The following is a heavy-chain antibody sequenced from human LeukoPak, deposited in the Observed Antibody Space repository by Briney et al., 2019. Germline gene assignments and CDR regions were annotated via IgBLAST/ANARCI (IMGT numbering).Heavy chain of an antibody. V-gene: IGHV3-7*03. CDR3: AKEGRSLQTY. J-gene: IGHJ4*02. CDR2: IKEDGTET. Sequence: GSLRLSCAASGFMFSSNWMSWVRLAPGKGLEWVANIKEDGTETYYVDSVKGRFTISRDNAKNSLYLQMNSLRVEDTAVYYCAKEGRSLQTYWGQGTLVTVSS. CDR1: GFMFSSNW. D-gene: IGHD5-24*01.